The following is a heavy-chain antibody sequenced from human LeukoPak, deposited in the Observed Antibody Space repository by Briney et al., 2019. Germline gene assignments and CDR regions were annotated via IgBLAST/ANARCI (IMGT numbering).Heavy chain of an antibody. V-gene: IGHV3-21*01. CDR3: ARVGSCTSGVCYSNY. CDR2: INTASSYI. CDR1: GFTFSNYN. D-gene: IGHD2-8*01. J-gene: IGHJ4*02. Sequence: GGSLRLSCVASGFTFSNYNMNWIRQAPGKGLEWVSLINTASSYISYADSVKGRFTISRDNAKKSVYLQMHSLRAEDTGTYCCARVGSCTSGVCYSNYWGQGTLVAVST.